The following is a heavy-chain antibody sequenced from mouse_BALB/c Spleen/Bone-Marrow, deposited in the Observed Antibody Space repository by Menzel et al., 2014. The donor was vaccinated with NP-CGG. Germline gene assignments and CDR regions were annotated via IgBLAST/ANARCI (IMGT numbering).Heavy chain of an antibody. CDR3: TCFYYDYDGLGWFAY. D-gene: IGHD2-4*01. CDR2: IYPGNSDT. J-gene: IGHJ3*01. Sequence: VQLKHSGTVLARPGASVKMSCKASGYTFINYWMHWVKQRPGQGLEWIGAIYPGNSDTSYNQKFKAKAKPTAVTSTSTAYMELSSLTNEDSAVYYCTCFYYDYDGLGWFAYWGQGTLVTVSA. CDR1: GYTFINYW. V-gene: IGHV1-5*01.